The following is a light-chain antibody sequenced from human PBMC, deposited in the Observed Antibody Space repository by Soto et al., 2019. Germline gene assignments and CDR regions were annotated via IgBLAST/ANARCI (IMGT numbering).Light chain of an antibody. Sequence: EIVMTQSPATLSVSAGERVTLSCRASQSVSSNLAWYKQKPGQAPRILIYGASTRATGIPARFSGSGSGTDFDLTISSLHSEDFAVYYCHQYNNWPPLTFGGGTKVEIK. J-gene: IGKJ4*01. V-gene: IGKV3D-15*01. CDR1: QSVSSN. CDR3: HQYNNWPPLT. CDR2: GAS.